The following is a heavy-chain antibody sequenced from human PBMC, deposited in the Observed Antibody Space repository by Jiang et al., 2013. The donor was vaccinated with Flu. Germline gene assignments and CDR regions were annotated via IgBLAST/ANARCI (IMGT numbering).Heavy chain of an antibody. J-gene: IGHJ6*02. CDR2: IYYSGST. CDR3: ARHFSYYGMDV. V-gene: IGHV4-39*07. D-gene: IGHD3-3*02. Sequence: PGLVKPSETLSLTCTVSGGSISSSSYYWGWIRQPPGKGLEWIGSIYYSGSTYYNPSLKSRVTISVDTSKNQFSLKLSSVTAADTAVYYCARHFSYYGMDVWGQGTTVTVSS. CDR1: GGSISSSSYY.